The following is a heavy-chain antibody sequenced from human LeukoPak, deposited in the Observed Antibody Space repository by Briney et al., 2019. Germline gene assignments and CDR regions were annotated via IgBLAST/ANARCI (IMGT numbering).Heavy chain of an antibody. V-gene: IGHV1-2*02. J-gene: IGHJ5*02. CDR2: INPNSGGT. CDR1: GYTFTGYY. CDR3: ARDGQDIVVVVAADPNWFDP. D-gene: IGHD2-15*01. Sequence: ASVKVSCKASGYTFTGYYMHWVRQAPGQGHEWMGWINPNSGGTNYAQKFQGRVTMTRDTSISTAYMELSRLRSDDTAVYYCARDGQDIVVVVAADPNWFDPWGQGTLVTVSS.